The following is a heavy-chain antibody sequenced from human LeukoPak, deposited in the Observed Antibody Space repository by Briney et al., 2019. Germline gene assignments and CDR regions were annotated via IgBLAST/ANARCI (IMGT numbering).Heavy chain of an antibody. CDR2: IYHSGST. V-gene: IGHV4-30-2*01. CDR1: GGSTSSGGYS. D-gene: IGHD5-18*01. CDR3: ARGSTAMAFDY. J-gene: IGHJ4*02. Sequence: PSQTLSLTCAVSGGSTSSGGYSWSWIRQPPGKGLEWIGYIYHSGSTYYNPSLKSRVTISVDRSKNQFSLKLSSVTAADTAVYYCARGSTAMAFDYWGQGTLVTVSS.